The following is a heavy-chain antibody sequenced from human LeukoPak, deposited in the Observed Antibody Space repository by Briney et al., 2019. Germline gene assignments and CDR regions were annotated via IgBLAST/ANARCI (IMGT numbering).Heavy chain of an antibody. CDR3: ARRIAGYYGMDV. Sequence: PGGSLRLSCAASGLTFSHYGMHWVRQAPGKGLEWVALISYDGNNKYYADSVKGRFTISRDNSKNTLYLQMNSLRTEDTAVYYCARRIAGYYGMDVWGQGTTVTVSS. V-gene: IGHV3-30*03. CDR2: ISYDGNNK. J-gene: IGHJ6*02. CDR1: GLTFSHYG. D-gene: IGHD1-20*01.